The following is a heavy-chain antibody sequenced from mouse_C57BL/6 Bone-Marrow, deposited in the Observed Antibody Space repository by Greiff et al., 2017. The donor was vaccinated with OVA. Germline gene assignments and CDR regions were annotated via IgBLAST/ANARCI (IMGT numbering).Heavy chain of an antibody. J-gene: IGHJ2*01. CDR1: GYTFTSYW. D-gene: IGHD2-5*01. CDR3: ARSYSNYGESDFDY. V-gene: IGHV1-64*01. Sequence: QVQLQQPGAELVKPGASVKLSCKASGYTFTSYWMHWVKQRPGQGLEWIGMIHPNSGSTNYNEKFKSKATPTVDKPSSTAYMQLSSLTSEDSAVYYCARSYSNYGESDFDYWGQGTTLTVSS. CDR2: IHPNSGST.